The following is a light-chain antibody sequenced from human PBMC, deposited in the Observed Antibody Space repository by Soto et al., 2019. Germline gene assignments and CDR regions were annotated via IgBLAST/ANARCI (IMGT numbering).Light chain of an antibody. J-gene: IGLJ1*01. CDR2: TXX. V-gene: IGLV1-44*01. Sequence: QSALTQPPSASGTPGQRVTISCSGNSSNLGSNTVNWYQQLPGTAPKLLIYTXXXXPSGVPERFYGSKSGTSASLAISGLQFEDEADYHCSSWDDNLDAVVFGAGSKGTV. CDR3: SSWDDNLDAVV. CDR1: SSNLGSNT.